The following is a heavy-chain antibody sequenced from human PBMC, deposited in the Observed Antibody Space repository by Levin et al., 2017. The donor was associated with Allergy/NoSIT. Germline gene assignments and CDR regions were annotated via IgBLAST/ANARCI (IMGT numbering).Heavy chain of an antibody. D-gene: IGHD3-22*01. J-gene: IGHJ4*02. CDR1: GFTFSSYA. CDR2: LSGGSESA. CDR3: VNSSGYNNDSVDSYVDH. V-gene: IGHV3-23*01. Sequence: GGSLRLSCAASGFTFSSYAMGWVRQPPGKGLEWVAGLSGGSESAYYGDSVKGRFTISRDNSKNMLYLQMNSLTADDTAVYYCVNSSGYNNDSVDSYVDHWGEGILATVSS.